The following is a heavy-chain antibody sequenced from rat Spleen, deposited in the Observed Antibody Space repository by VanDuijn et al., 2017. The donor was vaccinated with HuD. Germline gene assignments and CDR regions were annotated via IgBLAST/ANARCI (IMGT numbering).Heavy chain of an antibody. CDR2: ISYDGGST. CDR3: TTGRHTTGDY. J-gene: IGHJ2*01. CDR1: GFTFSDYY. V-gene: IGHV5-20*01. Sequence: EVQLVESGGGLVQPGRSLKLSCAASGFTFSDYYMAWVRQAPTKGLAWVASISYDGGSTYYRDSVKGRFTISRDNANSSLYLQMDSLRSEDTATYYCTTGRHTTGDYWGQGVMVTVSS. D-gene: IGHD4-1*01.